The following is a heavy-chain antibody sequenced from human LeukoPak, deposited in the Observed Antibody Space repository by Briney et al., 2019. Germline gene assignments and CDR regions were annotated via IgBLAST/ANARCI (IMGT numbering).Heavy chain of an antibody. CDR1: GGTFSSYA. Sequence: SVTVSCRASGGTFSSYAISWVRLAPGQGLEWMGGIIPIFGTANYAQKFQGRVTITADESTSTAYMELSSLRSEDTAVYYCARGSHVPAAIGWFDPWGQGTLVTVSS. J-gene: IGHJ5*02. V-gene: IGHV1-69*13. CDR2: IIPIFGTA. D-gene: IGHD2-2*01. CDR3: ARGSHVPAAIGWFDP.